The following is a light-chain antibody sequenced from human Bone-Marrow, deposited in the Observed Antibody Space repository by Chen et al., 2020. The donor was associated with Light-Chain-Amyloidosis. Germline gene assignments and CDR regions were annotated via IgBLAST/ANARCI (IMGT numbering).Light chain of an antibody. CDR3: SSYTITNTLV. Sequence: QSALPQPASVSGSPVQSITISCTGTSSDVGGDNHVSWYQQHPDKAPKLMIYEVTNRPSWVPDRCSGSKSDNTASLTISGLQTEDEADYFCSSYTITNTLVFGSGTRVTVL. J-gene: IGLJ1*01. V-gene: IGLV2-14*01. CDR1: SSDVGGDNH. CDR2: EVT.